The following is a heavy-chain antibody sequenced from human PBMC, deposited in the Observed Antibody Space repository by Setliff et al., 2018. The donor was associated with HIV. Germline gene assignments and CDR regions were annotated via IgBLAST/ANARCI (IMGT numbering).Heavy chain of an antibody. Sequence: PSETLSLTCTVSGGSISSSSYYWGWIRQPPGKGLEWIGSFYYSGNTYYNPSLKSRVTISVDASRNQFSLKLSSVTAADTAVYYCAREPDSIPYDYWGQRTLVTAPQ. CDR2: FYYSGNT. D-gene: IGHD4-4*01. CDR3: AREPDSIPYDY. V-gene: IGHV4-39*07. J-gene: IGHJ4*02. CDR1: GGSISSSSYY.